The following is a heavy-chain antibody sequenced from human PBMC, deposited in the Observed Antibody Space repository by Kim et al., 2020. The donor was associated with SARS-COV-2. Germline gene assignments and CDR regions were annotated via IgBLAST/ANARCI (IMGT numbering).Heavy chain of an antibody. D-gene: IGHD2-15*01. CDR1: GFVFSAYG. V-gene: IGHV3-33*01. Sequence: GGSLRLSCAASGFVFSAYGMHWVRQAPGKGLEWVAVIWRDGSEIHYADSVKGRFTISRDNSKNTLFLQMNSLRAEDTAVYYCARDGVATTPFFGNFDFWGQGTLANVSS. CDR3: ARDGVATTPFFGNFDF. J-gene: IGHJ4*02. CDR2: IWRDGSEI.